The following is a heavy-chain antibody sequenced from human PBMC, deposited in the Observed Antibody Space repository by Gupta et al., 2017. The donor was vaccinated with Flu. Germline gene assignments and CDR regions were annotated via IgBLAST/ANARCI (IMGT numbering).Heavy chain of an antibody. CDR3: ARPDVRYCTSNNCPNYNYYYMDV. CDR1: GNTFSSYA. CDR2: IIPMFGTT. J-gene: IGHJ6*03. Sequence: QVQLLQSGAEVKKPGSSVKVSCKASGNTFSSYAISWVRQAPGQGLEWMGGIIPMFGTTIYAQKFQGRVTITADQSTSTAYMELSSLRSEDTAVYFCARPDVRYCTSNNCPNYNYYYMDVWGKGTTVTVSS. D-gene: IGHD2-2*01. V-gene: IGHV1-69*01.